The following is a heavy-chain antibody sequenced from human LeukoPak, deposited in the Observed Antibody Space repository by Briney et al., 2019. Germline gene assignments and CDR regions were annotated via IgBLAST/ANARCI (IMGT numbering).Heavy chain of an antibody. J-gene: IGHJ4*02. CDR1: GYTFTGYY. CDR2: INPNSGGT. D-gene: IGHD6-13*01. CDR3: ARVLGIAAEDTSCFDY. Sequence: ASVKVSCKASGYTFTGYYMHWVRQAPGQGLEWMGWINPNSGGTNYAQKFQGRVTMTRDTSIRTAYMELSRLRSDDTAVYYCARVLGIAAEDTSCFDYWGQGTLVTVSS. V-gene: IGHV1-2*02.